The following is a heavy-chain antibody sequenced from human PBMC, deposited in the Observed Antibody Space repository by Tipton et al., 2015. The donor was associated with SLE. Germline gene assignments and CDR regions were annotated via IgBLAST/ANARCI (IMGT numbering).Heavy chain of an antibody. CDR3: ARDWYGDLDF. CDR1: GYSFTRSR. CDR2: INAGDGDT. Sequence: QSGAEVKKPGASVKVSCKASGYSFTRSRLHWVRQAPGQGLEWMGWINAGDGDTKYSQKFQGRVIITRDISANIAYIDLNSLRSEDTAVYYCARDWYGDLDFWGQGTLVTVST. D-gene: IGHD4-17*01. J-gene: IGHJ4*02. V-gene: IGHV1-3*01.